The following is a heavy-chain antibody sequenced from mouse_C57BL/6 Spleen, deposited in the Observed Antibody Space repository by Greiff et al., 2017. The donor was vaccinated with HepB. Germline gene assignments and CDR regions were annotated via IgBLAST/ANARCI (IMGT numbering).Heavy chain of an antibody. CDR3: ARSPYYYGSSCDFEY. CDR2: IYPGSGST. J-gene: IGHJ2*01. D-gene: IGHD1-1*01. Sequence: QVQLQQPGAELVKPGASVKMSCKASGYTFTSYWITWVKQRPGQGLEWIGDIYPGSGSTNYNEKFKSKATLTVDTSSSTAYMQLSSLTSEDSAVYYCARSPYYYGSSCDFEYWGQGTTLTVSS. CDR1: GYTFTSYW. V-gene: IGHV1-55*01.